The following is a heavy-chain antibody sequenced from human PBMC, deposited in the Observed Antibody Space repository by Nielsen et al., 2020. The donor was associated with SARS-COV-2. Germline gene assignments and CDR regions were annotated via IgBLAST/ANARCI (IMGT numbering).Heavy chain of an antibody. V-gene: IGHV1-69*13. CDR1: GGTFSSYA. CDR2: IIPIFGTA. Sequence: SVKVSCKASGGTFSSYAISWVRQAPGQGLEWMGGIIPIFGTANYAQKFQGRVTITADESTSTAYMELSSLRSEDTAVYYCARDCSSTSTDVCWFDPWGQGTLVTVSS. CDR3: ARDCSSTSTDVCWFDP. J-gene: IGHJ5*02. D-gene: IGHD2-2*01.